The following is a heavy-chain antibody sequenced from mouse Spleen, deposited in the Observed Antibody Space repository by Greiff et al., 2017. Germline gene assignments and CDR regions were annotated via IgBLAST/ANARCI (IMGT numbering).Heavy chain of an antibody. V-gene: IGHV5-4*01. CDR1: GFTFSSYA. Sequence: EVQVVESGGGLVKPGGSLKLSCAASGFTFSSYAMSWVRQTPEKRLEWVATISDGGSYTYYPDNVKGRFTISRDNAKNNLYLQMSHLKSEDTAMYYCARERDWEGGYYFDYWGQGTTLTVSS. J-gene: IGHJ2*01. CDR3: ARERDWEGGYYFDY. D-gene: IGHD4-1*01. CDR2: ISDGGSYT.